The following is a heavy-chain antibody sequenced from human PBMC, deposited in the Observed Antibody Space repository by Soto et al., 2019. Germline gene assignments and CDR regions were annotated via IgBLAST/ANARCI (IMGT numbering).Heavy chain of an antibody. J-gene: IGHJ4*02. CDR1: GGTFSSYA. V-gene: IGHV1-69*01. CDR3: AREGASGSHIGY. CDR2: IIPIFGTA. Sequence: QVQLVQSGAEVKKPGSSVKVSCKASGGTFSSYAIRWVRQAPGQGLEWMGGIIPIFGTANYAQKFQGRVTITGDESPSTAYMELSSLRSEDTAVYYCAREGASGSHIGYWGQGTLVTVSS. D-gene: IGHD3-22*01.